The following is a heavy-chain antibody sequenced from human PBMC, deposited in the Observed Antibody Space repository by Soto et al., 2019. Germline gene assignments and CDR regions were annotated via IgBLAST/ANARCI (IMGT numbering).Heavy chain of an antibody. Sequence: EVQLVDSGGGLVQPGGSLRLSCAASGFTFNDHYMDWVRQAPGKGLEWVGRIRNKANSYTTEYAASVKGRFTISRDESTNSLYLQMNSLQAGDTAVYYCTRVAKDYYYDYWGQGTLVTVSS. CDR3: TRVAKDYYYDY. CDR1: GFTFNDHY. CDR2: IRNKANSYTT. J-gene: IGHJ4*02. V-gene: IGHV3-72*01.